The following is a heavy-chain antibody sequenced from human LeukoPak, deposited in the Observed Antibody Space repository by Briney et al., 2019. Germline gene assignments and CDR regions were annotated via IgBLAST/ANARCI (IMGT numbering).Heavy chain of an antibody. Sequence: GGSLGLSCAASGFTFSSYGMHWVRQAPGKGLEWVAVIWYDGSNKYYADSVKGRFTISRDNSKNTLYLQMNSLRAEDTAVYYCARDLGIAAAGSEYYYYYMDVWGKGTTVTVSS. D-gene: IGHD6-13*01. V-gene: IGHV3-33*01. CDR1: GFTFSSYG. CDR3: ARDLGIAAAGSEYYYYYMDV. CDR2: IWYDGSNK. J-gene: IGHJ6*03.